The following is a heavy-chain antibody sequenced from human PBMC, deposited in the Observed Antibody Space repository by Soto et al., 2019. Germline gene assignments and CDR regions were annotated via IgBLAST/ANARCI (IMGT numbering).Heavy chain of an antibody. V-gene: IGHV1-58*02. D-gene: IGHD3-10*01. CDR2: IVVGSGNT. Sequence: QMQLVQSGPEVKKPGTSVKVSCKASGFTFTSSAMQWVRQARGQRLEWIGWIVVGSGNTNYAQKFQERVTITRDMSTSTAYMELSSLRSEDTAVCYCAAGGTYYYGSGRGADAFDIWGQGTMVTVSS. J-gene: IGHJ3*02. CDR1: GFTFTSSA. CDR3: AAGGTYYYGSGRGADAFDI.